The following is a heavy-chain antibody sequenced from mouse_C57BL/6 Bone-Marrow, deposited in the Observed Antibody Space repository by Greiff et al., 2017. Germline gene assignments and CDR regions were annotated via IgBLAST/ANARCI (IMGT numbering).Heavy chain of an antibody. CDR2: ISSGGSYT. CDR1: GFTFSSYG. J-gene: IGHJ4*01. Sequence: EVHLVESGGDLVQPGGSLKLSCAASGFTFSSYGMSWVRQTPDKRLEWVATISSGGSYTYYPDSVKGRFTISRDNAKNTLYLQMSSLKSEDTAMYYCATMVTTNAMDYWGQGTSVTGSS. CDR3: ATMVTTNAMDY. D-gene: IGHD2-1*01. V-gene: IGHV5-6*01.